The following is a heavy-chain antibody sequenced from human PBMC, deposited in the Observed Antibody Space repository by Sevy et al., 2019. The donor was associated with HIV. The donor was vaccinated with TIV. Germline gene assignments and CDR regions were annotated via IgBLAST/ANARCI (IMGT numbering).Heavy chain of an antibody. J-gene: IGHJ6*02. Sequence: GGSLRLSCVGAGISISSHWMNWVRQSPGKGLEWVANINQDGSEIYYVGSVKGRFTISRDNARNSGYLQMHSLSVEDSGVYYCARGMGVWGQVTTVTVSS. CDR1: GISISSHW. CDR3: ARGMGV. CDR2: INQDGSEI. V-gene: IGHV3-7*01.